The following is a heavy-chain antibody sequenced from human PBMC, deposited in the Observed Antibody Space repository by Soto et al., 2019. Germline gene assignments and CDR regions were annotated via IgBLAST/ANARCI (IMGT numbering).Heavy chain of an antibody. CDR3: ARDFWGSGSYYFDY. CDR2: IRYDGSEE. Sequence: SSAGDGCTFSGYSLHEVRQARGKGLEWVAVIRYDGSEEYYADSVKGRFTISRDNSKNTLYLQMDSLGAEDTAVYFCARDFWGSGSYYFDYWGQGTLVTVSS. D-gene: IGHD3-10*01. V-gene: IGHV3-33*01. CDR1: GCTFSGYS. J-gene: IGHJ4*02.